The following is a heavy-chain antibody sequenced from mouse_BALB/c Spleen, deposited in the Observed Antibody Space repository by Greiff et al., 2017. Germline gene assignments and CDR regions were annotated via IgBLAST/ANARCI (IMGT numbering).Heavy chain of an antibody. CDR3: ARRGNYEDYYAMDY. V-gene: IGHV1-9*01. CDR1: GYTFSSYW. Sequence: VQLQQSGAELMKPGASVKISCKATGYTFSSYWIEWVKQRPGYGLEWIGEILPGSGSTNYNEKFKGKATFTADTSSNTAYMQLSSLTSEDSAVYYCARRGNYEDYYAMDYWGQGTSVTVSS. D-gene: IGHD2-1*01. J-gene: IGHJ4*01. CDR2: ILPGSGST.